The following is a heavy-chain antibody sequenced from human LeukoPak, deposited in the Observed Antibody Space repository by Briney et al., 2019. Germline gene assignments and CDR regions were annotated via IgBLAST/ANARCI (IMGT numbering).Heavy chain of an antibody. D-gene: IGHD6-19*01. Sequence: SQTLSLTCAVSGDSISSGSHCWSWARQPAGEGLGWMLCIYTSGITNYNPSLKTRVTMSADTTKNQFSLKLSSVTAADTAVYYCARKQWVEYYFDTWSQGTLVTVSS. J-gene: IGHJ4*02. CDR1: GDSISSGSHC. CDR2: IYTSGIT. CDR3: ARKQWVEYYFDT. V-gene: IGHV4-61*02.